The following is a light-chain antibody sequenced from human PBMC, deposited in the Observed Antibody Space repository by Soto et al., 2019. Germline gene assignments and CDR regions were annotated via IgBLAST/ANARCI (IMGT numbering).Light chain of an antibody. CDR1: TSDVGGFDY. Sequence: QSALTQPASVSGSPGQSITLSCSGTTSDVGGFDYVSWYQQHPGKVPKLMIFDVSNRPSGVSDRFSGSKSGNTASLTISGRQAEDEADYYCSSYTTTGTQVFGTGTKLTVL. V-gene: IGLV2-14*03. CDR3: SSYTTTGTQV. CDR2: DVS. J-gene: IGLJ1*01.